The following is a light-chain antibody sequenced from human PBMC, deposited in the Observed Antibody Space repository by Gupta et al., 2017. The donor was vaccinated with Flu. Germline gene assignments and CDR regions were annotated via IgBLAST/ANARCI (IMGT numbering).Light chain of an antibody. CDR2: DVS. V-gene: IGLV2-11*01. CDR3: CSYAGSYTL. J-gene: IGLJ2*01. CDR1: SSDVGGYNY. Sequence: QSPLPPPRSVSGPPGQSVTISCPGPSSDVGGYNYVSWYHQHPGKAPKLMIYDVSKRPPGVPDRFSGSTSGNTASLTIAGLQAEDEADYYCCSYAGSYTLFGGGTKLTVL.